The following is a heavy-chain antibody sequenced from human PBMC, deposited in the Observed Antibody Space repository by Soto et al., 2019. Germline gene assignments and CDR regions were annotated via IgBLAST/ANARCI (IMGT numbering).Heavy chain of an antibody. V-gene: IGHV3-53*01. Sequence: EVQLVESGGGLIQPGGSLKLSCAASGFTVDNNYMSWVRQAPGKGLEWVSLIYSTGTTKYADSVKGRFTVSRDNAKNTLYLQMNSLRAEDTAVYYCAKDGRGAGSHYNRFAYGGQGTLVTVSS. D-gene: IGHD3-10*01. CDR1: GFTVDNNY. CDR3: AKDGRGAGSHYNRFAY. J-gene: IGHJ4*02. CDR2: IYSTGTT.